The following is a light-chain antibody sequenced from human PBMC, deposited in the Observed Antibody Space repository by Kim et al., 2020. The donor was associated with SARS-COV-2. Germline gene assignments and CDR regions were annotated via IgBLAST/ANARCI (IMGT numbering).Light chain of an antibody. CDR1: QSISTF. V-gene: IGKV1-39*01. J-gene: IGKJ4*01. CDR2: GAS. Sequence: ASVGDRVTITCRASQSISTFLKWYQYKPGKAPKALIFGASRLQSGVPSRFTGSGSGREFTLTISSLQPEDFATYYCQQSFSPLPLTFGGGTKLEI. CDR3: QQSFSPLPLT.